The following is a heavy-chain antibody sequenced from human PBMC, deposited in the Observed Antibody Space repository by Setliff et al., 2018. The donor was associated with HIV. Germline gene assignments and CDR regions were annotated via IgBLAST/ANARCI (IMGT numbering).Heavy chain of an antibody. CDR3: ARGGAFDWLFLDV. Sequence: SETLSLTCTVSGGSISSSSYYWGWIRQPPGKGLEWIGSIYYSGSTYYNPSLKSRVTISVDTSKNQFSLKLSSVTAADTAVYYCARGGAFDWLFLDVWGKGTTVTVSS. CDR1: GGSISSSSYY. CDR2: IYYSGST. D-gene: IGHD3-9*01. V-gene: IGHV4-39*07. J-gene: IGHJ6*04.